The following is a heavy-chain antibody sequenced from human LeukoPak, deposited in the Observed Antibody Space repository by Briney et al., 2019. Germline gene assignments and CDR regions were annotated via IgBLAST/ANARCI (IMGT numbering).Heavy chain of an antibody. CDR2: ISSSSSYI. D-gene: IGHD6-13*01. CDR3: ASSEQQLTTFDY. J-gene: IGHJ4*02. V-gene: IGHV3-21*01. CDR1: GFTVSSNY. Sequence: PGGSLRLSCAASGFTVSSNYMSWVRQAPGKGLEWVSSISSSSSYIYYADSVKGRFTISRDNAKNSLYLQMNSLRAEDTAVYYCASSEQQLTTFDYWGQGTLVTVSS.